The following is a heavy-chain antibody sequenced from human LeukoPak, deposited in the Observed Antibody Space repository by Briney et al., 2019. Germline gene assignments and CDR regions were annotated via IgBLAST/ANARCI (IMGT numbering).Heavy chain of an antibody. V-gene: IGHV4-59*01. Sequence: SETLSLTCTVSGDSIRSSYWSWIRQPPGETLEWVGYIYYSGSANYNPSLKDRVSMSVDTSKNQLSLRLSSVTAADTAVYYCARERGGQRSGQFDQWGQGILVTVSS. J-gene: IGHJ4*02. CDR3: ARERGGQRSGQFDQ. D-gene: IGHD2-15*01. CDR2: IYYSGSA. CDR1: GDSIRSSY.